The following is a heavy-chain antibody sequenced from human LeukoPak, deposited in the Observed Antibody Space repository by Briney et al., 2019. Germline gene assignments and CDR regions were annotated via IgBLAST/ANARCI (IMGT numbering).Heavy chain of an antibody. Sequence: PGGSLGLSCEASGFSFTNTWMSWVCQAPGKGLEWVGRVKSKADDGTTEYAAPVQGRFTISRDDSKNTLSLQMNSLKTEDTAVYYCATEGGSGSYYGDDAFDMWGQGTMVTVSS. D-gene: IGHD3-10*01. CDR1: GFSFTNTW. CDR3: ATEGGSGSYYGDDAFDM. J-gene: IGHJ3*02. V-gene: IGHV3-15*01. CDR2: VKSKADDGTT.